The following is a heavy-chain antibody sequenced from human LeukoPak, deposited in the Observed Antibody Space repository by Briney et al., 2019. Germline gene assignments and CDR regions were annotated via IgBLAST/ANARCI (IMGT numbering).Heavy chain of an antibody. CDR3: ARVDYYYDRGGFLDY. CDR1: GYTFTGYY. CDR2: INPNSGGT. V-gene: IGHV1-2*06. D-gene: IGHD3-22*01. Sequence: GASVKVSCKASGYTFTGYYMYWVRQAPGQGLEWMGRINPNSGGTNYAQKFQGRVTMTRDTSISTAYMELSRLRSDDTAVYYCARVDYYYDRGGFLDYWGQGTLVTVSS. J-gene: IGHJ4*02.